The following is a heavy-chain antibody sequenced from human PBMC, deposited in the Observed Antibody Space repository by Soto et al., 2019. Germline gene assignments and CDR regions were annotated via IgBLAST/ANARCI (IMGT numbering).Heavy chain of an antibody. CDR3: ARPSLTYYYGSGSSEYYYGMDV. Sequence: PSVKVSCKASGGTFSSYAISWVRQAPGQGLEWMGGIIPIFGTANYAQKFQGRVTITADESTSTAYMELSSLRSEDTAVYYCARPSLTYYYGSGSSEYYYGMDVWGQGTTVTVSS. D-gene: IGHD3-10*01. CDR1: GGTFSSYA. V-gene: IGHV1-69*13. J-gene: IGHJ6*02. CDR2: IIPIFGTA.